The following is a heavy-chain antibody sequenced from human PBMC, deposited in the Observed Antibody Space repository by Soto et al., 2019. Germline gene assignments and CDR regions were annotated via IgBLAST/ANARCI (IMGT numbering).Heavy chain of an antibody. V-gene: IGHV1-69*01. CDR1: GGTFSSYA. Sequence: QVQLVQSGAEVRKPGSSVKVSCKASGGTFSSYAINWVRQAPGQGLEWMGGIIPMFGTTKYAQRFQGRVTITADESTSTAYMELSSLRSEDTAVYYCAAPASDTAMATAYFDYWGQGTLVTVSS. CDR3: AAPASDTAMATAYFDY. J-gene: IGHJ4*02. CDR2: IIPMFGTT. D-gene: IGHD5-18*01.